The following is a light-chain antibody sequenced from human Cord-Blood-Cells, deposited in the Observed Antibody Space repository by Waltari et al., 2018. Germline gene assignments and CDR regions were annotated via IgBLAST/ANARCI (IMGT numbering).Light chain of an antibody. CDR1: QSVSSSY. Sequence: ELVLTQSPATLSLSPGERATLSCGSSQSVSSSYLAWYQQKPGLAPRLLIYDASSRATGIPDRFSGSWSGTDFTLTISRLEPEDFAVYYCQQYGSSPFTFGPGTKVDIK. CDR2: DAS. V-gene: IGKV3D-20*01. J-gene: IGKJ3*01. CDR3: QQYGSSPFT.